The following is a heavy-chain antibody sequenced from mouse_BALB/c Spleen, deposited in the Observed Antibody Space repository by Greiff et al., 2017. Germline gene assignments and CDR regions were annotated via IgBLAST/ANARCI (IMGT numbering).Heavy chain of an antibody. D-gene: IGHD2-1*01. CDR2: INPSTGYT. V-gene: IGHV1-7*01. CDR3: ARSPYGNYAY. J-gene: IGHJ3*01. CDR1: GYTFTSYW. Sequence: QVQLKESGAELAKPGASVKMSCKASGYTFTSYWMHWVKQRPGQGLEWIGYINPSTGYTEYNQKFKDKATLTADKSSSTAYMQLSSLTSEDSAVYYCARSPYGNYAYWGQGTLVTVSA.